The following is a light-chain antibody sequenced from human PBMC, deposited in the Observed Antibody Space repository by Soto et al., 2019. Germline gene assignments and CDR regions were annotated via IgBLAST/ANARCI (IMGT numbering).Light chain of an antibody. Sequence: QSVLTQPPSVSGAPGQRVTISCTGSSSNIGAGYDVHWYQQLPGTAPKLLIYGNSNRPSGVPDRFSGSKSGTSASLAITGRQADDEADYYCQSYDSSGSTVVFGGGTKVTVL. J-gene: IGLJ2*01. CDR2: GNS. V-gene: IGLV1-40*01. CDR1: SSNIGAGYD. CDR3: QSYDSSGSTVV.